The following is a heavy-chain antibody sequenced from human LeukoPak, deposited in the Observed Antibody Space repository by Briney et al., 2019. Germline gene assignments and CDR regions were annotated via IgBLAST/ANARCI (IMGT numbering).Heavy chain of an antibody. J-gene: IGHJ4*02. CDR1: GFTFSSYW. CDR2: IKQDGSDK. Sequence: GGSLRLSCAVSGFTFSSYWTNWVRQAPGKGLEWVANIKQDGSDKYYVDSVKGRFTISRDNAKNSLYLQMNSLRAEDTAVYYCAIIPRAAAGPSARSPFHYWGQGTLVTVSS. CDR3: AIIPRAAAGPSARSPFHY. D-gene: IGHD6-13*01. V-gene: IGHV3-7*01.